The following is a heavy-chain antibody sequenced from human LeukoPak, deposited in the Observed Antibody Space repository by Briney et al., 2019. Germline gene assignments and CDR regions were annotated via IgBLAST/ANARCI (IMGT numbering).Heavy chain of an antibody. Sequence: GESLRISCKGSGYSFTTYWISWVRQMPGKGLEWMGRIDPSDSYTNYSPSFQGHVTISVDKSISTAYLQWRSLKASDTAMYYCARQGGFYDNRGYNDAFDIWGQGTVVTVSS. J-gene: IGHJ3*02. CDR1: GYSFTTYW. CDR3: ARQGGFYDNRGYNDAFDI. D-gene: IGHD3-22*01. V-gene: IGHV5-10-1*01. CDR2: IDPSDSYT.